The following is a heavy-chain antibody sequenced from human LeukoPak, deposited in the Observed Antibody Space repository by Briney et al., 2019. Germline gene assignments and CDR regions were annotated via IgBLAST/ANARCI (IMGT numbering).Heavy chain of an antibody. CDR3: ARDPPFIIGTTFFDY. Sequence: PGGSLRLSCAASGFTFSSYSMNWVRQAPGKGLEWVSSISTSSTYIYYADSVKGRFTISRDNAKNSLYLQMNSLRVEDTAVYYCARDPPFIIGTTFFDYWGQGTLVTVSS. CDR1: GFTFSSYS. CDR2: ISTSSTYI. V-gene: IGHV3-21*01. J-gene: IGHJ4*02. D-gene: IGHD1-20*01.